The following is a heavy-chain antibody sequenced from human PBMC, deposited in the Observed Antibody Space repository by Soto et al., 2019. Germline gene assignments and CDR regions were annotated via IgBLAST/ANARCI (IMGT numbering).Heavy chain of an antibody. CDR1: GGSISSGGYY. J-gene: IGHJ4*02. Sequence: SETLSLTCTVSGGSISSGGYYWSWIRQHPGKGLEWIGYIYYSGSTYYNPSLKSRVTISVDTSKNQFSLKLSSVTAADTAVYYCASMVYRFLWGAFYDYWGQGTLVTVSS. CDR3: ASMVYRFLWGAFYDY. D-gene: IGHD2-8*01. V-gene: IGHV4-31*03. CDR2: IYYSGST.